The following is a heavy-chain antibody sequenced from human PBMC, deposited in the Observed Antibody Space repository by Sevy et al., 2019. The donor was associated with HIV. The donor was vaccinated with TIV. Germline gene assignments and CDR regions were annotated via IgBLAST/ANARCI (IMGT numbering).Heavy chain of an antibody. CDR3: AGDTWGGCSGGSCYQAYFDY. CDR1: GFTFSSYS. D-gene: IGHD2-15*01. J-gene: IGHJ4*02. CDR2: ISSSSSYI. Sequence: GGSLRLSCAASGFTFSSYSMNWVRQAPGKGLEWVSSISSSSSYIYYADSVKGRFTISRDNAKNSLYLQMNSLRAEDTAVYYCAGDTWGGCSGGSCYQAYFDYWGQGTLVTVSS. V-gene: IGHV3-21*01.